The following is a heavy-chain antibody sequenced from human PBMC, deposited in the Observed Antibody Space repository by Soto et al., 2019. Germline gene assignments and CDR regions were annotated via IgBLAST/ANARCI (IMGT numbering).Heavy chain of an antibody. D-gene: IGHD2-15*01. J-gene: IGHJ3*02. CDR1: GGSFSGYY. V-gene: IGHV4-34*01. CDR2: INHSGST. Sequence: QVQLQQWGAGLLKPSETLSLTCAVYGGSFSGYYWSWIRQPPGKGLEWIGEINHSGSTNYNPSLKSPVTLSVDTSKNQFSLKLSSVTAADTAVYYCARWDIVVVVAATLGAFDIWGQGTMVTVSS. CDR3: ARWDIVVVVAATLGAFDI.